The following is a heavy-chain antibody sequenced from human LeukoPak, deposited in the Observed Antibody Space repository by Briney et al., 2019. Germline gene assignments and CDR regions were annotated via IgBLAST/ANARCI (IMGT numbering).Heavy chain of an antibody. CDR1: GFTFSNAW. D-gene: IGHD1-1*01. V-gene: IGHV3-74*03. J-gene: IGHJ3*01. CDR2: VYSDGSRT. Sequence: PGGSLRLSCTASGFTFSNAWMSWVRQAPGKGLVWISHVYSDGSRTTYADSVKGRFTISRDNGKNTLYLEMSSLRAEDTAVYYCARGERGGFDLWGRGTVDTVSS. CDR3: ARGERGGFDL.